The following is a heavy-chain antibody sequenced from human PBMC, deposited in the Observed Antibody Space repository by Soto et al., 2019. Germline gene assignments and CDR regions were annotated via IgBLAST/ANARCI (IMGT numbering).Heavy chain of an antibody. CDR3: ASLPVRGDPPGFDP. J-gene: IGHJ5*02. Sequence: QVQLVESGGGVVQPGRSLRLSCAASGFTFSSYAMHWVRQAPGKGLEWVAVISYDGSNKYYADSVKGRFTISRDNSKNPLYLQMNSLRAEDTAVYYCASLPVRGDPPGFDPWGQGTLVTVSS. CDR2: ISYDGSNK. D-gene: IGHD3-10*01. CDR1: GFTFSSYA. V-gene: IGHV3-30-3*01.